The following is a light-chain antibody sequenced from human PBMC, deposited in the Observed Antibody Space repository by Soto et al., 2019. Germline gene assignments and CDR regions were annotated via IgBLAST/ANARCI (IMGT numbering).Light chain of an antibody. J-gene: IGKJ2*01. CDR1: QSVSSDY. CDR3: QQYGDSPPYT. V-gene: IGKV3-20*01. Sequence: EIVLTQSPGTLSLSPGERATLSCRASQSVSSDYLAWYQQKPGQAPRLLIYGASSRATGIPDRFSGSGSGTDFTLIISRLEPEDFAVFYCQQYGDSPPYTFGQGTKVDIK. CDR2: GAS.